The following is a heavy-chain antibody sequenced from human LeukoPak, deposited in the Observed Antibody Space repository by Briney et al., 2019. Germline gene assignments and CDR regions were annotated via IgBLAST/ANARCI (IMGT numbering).Heavy chain of an antibody. Sequence: RASVKVSCKASGYTFTSYDTNWVRQVPGHGLEWMGWMNPNSGNTGYAQKFQGRVTMTRNTSISTAYMELSSLRSEDTAVYYCARRVYYYYGMDVWGQGTTVTVSS. CDR2: MNPNSGNT. CDR3: ARRVYYYYGMDV. CDR1: GYTFTSYD. V-gene: IGHV1-8*01. J-gene: IGHJ6*02.